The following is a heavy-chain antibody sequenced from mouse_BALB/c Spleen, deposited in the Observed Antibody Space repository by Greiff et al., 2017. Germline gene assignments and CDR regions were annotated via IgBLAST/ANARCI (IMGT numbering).Heavy chain of an antibody. J-gene: IGHJ4*01. D-gene: IGHD3-2*01. CDR3: ARDEDSSGAMDY. Sequence: VQLKESGGGLVKPGGSLKLSCAASGFTFSDYYMYWVRQTPEKRLEWVATISDGGSYTYYPDSVKGRFTISRDNAKNNLYLQMSSLKSEDTAMYYCARDEDSSGAMDYWGQGTSVTVSS. CDR2: ISDGGSYT. V-gene: IGHV5-4*02. CDR1: GFTFSDYY.